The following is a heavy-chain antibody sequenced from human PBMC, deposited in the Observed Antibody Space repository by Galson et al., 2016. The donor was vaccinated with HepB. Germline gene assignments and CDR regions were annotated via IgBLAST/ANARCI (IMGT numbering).Heavy chain of an antibody. D-gene: IGHD4-17*01. Sequence: SLRLSCAASGFTFGDYGMFWARQGPGKGLEWVSYISWNGETTECKDSVKGRFIISRDNVRNSLFLEMKSLRVEDTGIYYCAREVTTVTTNFGMSVWGKGTSVTVSS. J-gene: IGHJ6*03. CDR3: AREVTTVTTNFGMSV. CDR1: GFTFGDYG. V-gene: IGHV3-20*04. CDR2: ISWNGETT.